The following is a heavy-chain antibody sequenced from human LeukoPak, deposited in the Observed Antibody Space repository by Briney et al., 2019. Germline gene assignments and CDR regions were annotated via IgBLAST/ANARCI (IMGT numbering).Heavy chain of an antibody. CDR2: IYSSGIT. V-gene: IGHV4-31*03. CDR1: GGSITSGNYY. Sequence: PSETLSLTCTVSGGSITSGNYYWSWIRQYPGKGLEWIGYIYSSGITYYSPSLKSRGTISVDTSKNCFSLNLNSVTAADTAVYYCARARGWEPLSGAFDIWGQGTMVTVSS. CDR3: ARARGWEPLSGAFDI. J-gene: IGHJ3*02. D-gene: IGHD1-26*01.